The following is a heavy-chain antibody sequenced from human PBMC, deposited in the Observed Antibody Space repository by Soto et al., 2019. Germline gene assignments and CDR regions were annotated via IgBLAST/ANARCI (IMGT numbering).Heavy chain of an antibody. D-gene: IGHD3-3*01. V-gene: IGHV1-18*01. CDR3: ARGRGFWSGYSTDDDAFDI. Sequence: ASVKVSCKASGYTFTSYGISWVRQAPGQGLEWMGWISAYNGNTNYAQKLQGRVTMTTDTSTSTAYMELRSLRSDDTAVYYCARGRGFWSGYSTDDDAFDIWGQGTMVTVSS. CDR1: GYTFTSYG. CDR2: ISAYNGNT. J-gene: IGHJ3*02.